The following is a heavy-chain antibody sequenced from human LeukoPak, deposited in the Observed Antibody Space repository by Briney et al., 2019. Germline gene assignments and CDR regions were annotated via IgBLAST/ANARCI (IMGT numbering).Heavy chain of an antibody. Sequence: GGSLRLSCAASGFTFSSYGMHWVRQAPGKGLEWVAVIWYDGSNKYYADSVKGRFTISRDNSKNTLYLQMSSLRAEDTAVYHCARDPYDYSNEYYFDYWGQGTLVTVSS. CDR3: ARDPYDYSNEYYFDY. V-gene: IGHV3-33*01. CDR2: IWYDGSNK. CDR1: GFTFSSYG. J-gene: IGHJ4*02. D-gene: IGHD4-11*01.